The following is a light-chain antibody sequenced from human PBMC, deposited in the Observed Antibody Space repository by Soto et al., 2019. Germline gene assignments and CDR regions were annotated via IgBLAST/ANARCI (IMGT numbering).Light chain of an antibody. CDR1: QNINGY. CDR2: WAS. Sequence: DIQLTQSPSSLSASVGDRVTITCRASQNINGYLAWYQQKPGKAPKLLIYWASSLISGVPSRFTGGESGTEFTLTISSLQPDDFATYYCQQYSAYPLTFGGGNKV. V-gene: IGKV1-5*03. J-gene: IGKJ4*01. CDR3: QQYSAYPLT.